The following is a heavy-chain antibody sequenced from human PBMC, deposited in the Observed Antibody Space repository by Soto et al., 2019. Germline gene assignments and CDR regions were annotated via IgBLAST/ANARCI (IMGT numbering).Heavy chain of an antibody. CDR2: VYPSGST. D-gene: IGHD3-16*01. J-gene: IGHJ5*02. CDR3: XRNNLEYTKTGGDWFDP. Sequence: PSEILSLTCTVSGGSINGGGHSWSWIRQPPGKGLEWIGYVYPSGSTNYNPSLRSRVTISVDGSTNQFSLRLTSVTAADTAVYFCXRNNLEYTKTGGDWFDPWGPGALVTVSS. V-gene: IGHV4-30-2*01. CDR1: GGSINGGGHS.